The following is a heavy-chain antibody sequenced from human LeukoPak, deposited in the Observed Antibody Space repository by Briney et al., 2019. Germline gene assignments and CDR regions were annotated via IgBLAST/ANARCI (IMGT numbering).Heavy chain of an antibody. J-gene: IGHJ4*02. D-gene: IGHD5-18*01. CDR1: GGSISSGNYY. V-gene: IGHV4-61*10. CDR2: IYYSGRT. Sequence: SETLSLTCTVSGGSISSGNYYWSWIRQPAGKGLEWIGYIYYSGRTRYNPSLKSPVTISVDTSKNQFSLRLSSVTAADTAVYFCARGQKYRYGYTVTELGSGYFDYWGQGTLVTVSS. CDR3: ARGQKYRYGYTVTELGSGYFDY.